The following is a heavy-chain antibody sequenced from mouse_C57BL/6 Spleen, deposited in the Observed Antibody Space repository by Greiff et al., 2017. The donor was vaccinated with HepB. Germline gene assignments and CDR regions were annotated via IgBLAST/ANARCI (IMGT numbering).Heavy chain of an antibody. J-gene: IGHJ2*01. CDR1: GFTFSDYG. Sequence: EVKLMESGGGLVKPGGSLKLSCSASGFTFSDYGMHWVRQAPEKGLEWVAYISSGSSTIYYADTVKGRFTISRDNAKNTLVRQMTSLRSEDTAMYYCARITGPYYFDYWGQGTTLTVSS. V-gene: IGHV5-17*01. CDR2: ISSGSSTI. D-gene: IGHD4-1*01. CDR3: ARITGPYYFDY.